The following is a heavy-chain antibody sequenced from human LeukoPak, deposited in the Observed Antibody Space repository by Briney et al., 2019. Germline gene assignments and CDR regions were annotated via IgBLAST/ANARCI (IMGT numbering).Heavy chain of an antibody. CDR2: ISPYNGDT. J-gene: IGHJ4*02. Sequence: ASVKVSCKASGHTFTSYGISWVRQAPGQGLEWMGWISPYNGDTNYVQKLQDRVTMTTDTSTSTAYMEVRSLRSDDTAVYYCARDGYYRHFDYWGQGTLVTVSS. D-gene: IGHD3-22*01. V-gene: IGHV1-18*01. CDR3: ARDGYYRHFDY. CDR1: GHTFTSYG.